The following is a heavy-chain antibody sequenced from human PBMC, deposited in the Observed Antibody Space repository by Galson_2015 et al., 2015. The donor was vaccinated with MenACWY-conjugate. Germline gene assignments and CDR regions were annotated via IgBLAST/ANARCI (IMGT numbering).Heavy chain of an antibody. Sequence: SLRLSCAASGFTFSSYAMSWVRQAPGKGLEWVSAISGSGGSTYYADSVKGRFTISRDNSKNTLYLQMNSLRAEDTAVYYCAKLRPSREWPYYYGSGSSFLDYWGQGTLVTVSS. V-gene: IGHV3-23*01. CDR2: ISGSGGST. CDR1: GFTFSSYA. CDR3: AKLRPSREWPYYYGSGSSFLDY. J-gene: IGHJ4*02. D-gene: IGHD3-10*01.